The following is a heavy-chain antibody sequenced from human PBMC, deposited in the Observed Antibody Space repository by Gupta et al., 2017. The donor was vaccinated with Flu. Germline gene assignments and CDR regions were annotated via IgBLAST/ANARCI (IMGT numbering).Heavy chain of an antibody. CDR1: SYTFTSSR. CDR2: IRAYNGNT. CDR3: AREIRLKYYFDSSVLYYFDY. Sequence: QVQLVQSGAEVKTPGASVKVSCKAYSYTFTSSRISWVRPAPGQGIERLGWIRAYNGNTNYAHKLRGIVTMTTDTSTITSYVELRSLRSDVTSVYYCAREIRLKYYFDSSVLYYFDYWGQGTLVTVSS. J-gene: IGHJ4*02. D-gene: IGHD3-22*01. V-gene: IGHV1-18*01.